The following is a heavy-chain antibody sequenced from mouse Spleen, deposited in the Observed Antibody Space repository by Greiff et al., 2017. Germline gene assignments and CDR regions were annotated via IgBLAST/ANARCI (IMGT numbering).Heavy chain of an antibody. CDR2: ISGGGSYT. D-gene: IGHD1-1*01. CDR1: GFTFSSYG. CDR3: ARQRGITTVVASYAMDY. V-gene: IGHV5-9-2*01. Sequence: EVKLVESGGGLVKPGGSLKLSCAASGFTFSSYGMSWVRQTPEKRLEWVATISGGGSYTYYPDSVKGRFTISGDNAKNNLYLQMSSLRSEDTALYYCARQRGITTVVASYAMDYWGQGTSVTVSS. J-gene: IGHJ4*01.